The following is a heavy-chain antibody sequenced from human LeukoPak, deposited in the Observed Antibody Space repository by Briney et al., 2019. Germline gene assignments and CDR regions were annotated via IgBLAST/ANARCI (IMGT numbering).Heavy chain of an antibody. CDR3: ARSSYYDILTGYYRPFEY. CDR1: GGSISSGGYY. Sequence: SETLSLTCTVSGGSISSGGYYWSWIRQHPGKGLEWIGYIYYSGSTNYNPSLKSRVTISVDTSKNQFSLKLSSVAAEDTAVYYCARSSYYDILTGYYRPFEYWGQGTLVTVSS. J-gene: IGHJ4*02. CDR2: IYYSGST. D-gene: IGHD3-9*01. V-gene: IGHV4-31*03.